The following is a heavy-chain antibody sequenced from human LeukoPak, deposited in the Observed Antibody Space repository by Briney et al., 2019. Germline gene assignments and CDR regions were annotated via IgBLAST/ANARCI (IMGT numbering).Heavy chain of an antibody. V-gene: IGHV4-59*01. Sequence: SETLSLTCTVSGGSIGSYYWSWIRQPPGKGLEWIGYIYYSGSTNYNTSLKSRVTISVDTSKNQFSLKLSSVTAADTAVYYCARDPSDYYVSSGYYRRDDAFDIWGQGTMVTVSS. CDR3: ARDPSDYYVSSGYYRRDDAFDI. CDR2: IYYSGST. CDR1: GGSIGSYY. D-gene: IGHD3-22*01. J-gene: IGHJ3*02.